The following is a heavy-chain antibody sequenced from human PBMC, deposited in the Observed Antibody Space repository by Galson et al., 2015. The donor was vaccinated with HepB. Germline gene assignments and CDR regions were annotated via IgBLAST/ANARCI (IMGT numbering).Heavy chain of an antibody. J-gene: IGHJ4*02. V-gene: IGHV1-18*04. CDR2: INVYNGNT. Sequence: SVKVSCKASGNTFTSYGISWVRQAPGQGLEWMGWINVYNGNTNYAQKLRGRVTMTTDTSTSTAYMELRSLRSDDTAVYYCAAGYCSGGSCSPEGYYFDYWGQGTLVTVSS. CDR1: GNTFTSYG. CDR3: AAGYCSGGSCSPEGYYFDY. D-gene: IGHD2-15*01.